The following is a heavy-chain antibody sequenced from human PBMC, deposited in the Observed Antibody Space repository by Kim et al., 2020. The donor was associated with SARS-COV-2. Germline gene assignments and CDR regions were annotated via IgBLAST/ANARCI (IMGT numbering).Heavy chain of an antibody. Sequence: GGSLRLSCAASGFPFSIYRMSWVRQAPGKGLEWVADIKEGGSTYYAEDVMGGFSITSRNYTRRPYLLMKSRLGADKTAFYYCTNHSSCSRHLDS. D-gene: IGHD2-15*01. J-gene: IGHJ5*01. V-gene: IGHV3-23*01. CDR1: GFPFSIYR. CDR3: CTNHSSCSRHLDS. CDR2: IKEGGST.